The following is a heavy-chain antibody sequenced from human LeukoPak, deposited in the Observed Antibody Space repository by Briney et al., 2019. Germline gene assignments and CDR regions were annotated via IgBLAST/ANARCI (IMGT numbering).Heavy chain of an antibody. CDR2: ISPSGDIT. V-gene: IGHV3-23*01. CDR1: GFTFSSYG. D-gene: IGHD3-10*01. J-gene: IGHJ5*02. CDR3: ARENVVRGVIITRNWFDP. Sequence: GGSLRLSCAASGFTFSSYGMSWVRQAPGKGLEWVSGISPSGDITYYADSVKGRFTISRDNAKNSPYLQMNSLRAEDTAVYYCARENVVRGVIITRNWFDPWGQGTLVTVSS.